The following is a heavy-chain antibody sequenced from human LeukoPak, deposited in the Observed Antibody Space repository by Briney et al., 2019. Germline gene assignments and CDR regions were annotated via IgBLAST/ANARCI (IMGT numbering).Heavy chain of an antibody. Sequence: ASVKVSCKASGYTFTSYGINWVRQATGQGLEWMGWMNPNSGNTGYAQKFQGRVTITRNTSISTAYMELSSLRSEDTAVYYCARRKTRQWLVSLNDAFDIWGQGTMVTVSS. CDR1: GYTFTSYG. CDR3: ARRKTRQWLVSLNDAFDI. V-gene: IGHV1-8*03. J-gene: IGHJ3*02. D-gene: IGHD6-19*01. CDR2: MNPNSGNT.